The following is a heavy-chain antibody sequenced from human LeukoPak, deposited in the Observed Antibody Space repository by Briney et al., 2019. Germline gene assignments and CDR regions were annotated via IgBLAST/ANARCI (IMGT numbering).Heavy chain of an antibody. D-gene: IGHD1-26*01. Sequence: GGSLRLSCAASGFTFSSYSMNWVRQAPGKGLEWVSSISSSSSYIYYADSVKGRFTISRDNAKNSLYLQMNSLRAEDTAVYYCARGSRVYSGSYPIDYWGQGTLVTVSS. J-gene: IGHJ4*02. CDR2: ISSSSSYI. CDR1: GFTFSSYS. V-gene: IGHV3-21*01. CDR3: ARGSRVYSGSYPIDY.